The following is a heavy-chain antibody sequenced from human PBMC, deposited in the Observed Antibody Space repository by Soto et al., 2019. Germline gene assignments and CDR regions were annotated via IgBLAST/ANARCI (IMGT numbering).Heavy chain of an antibody. J-gene: IGHJ4*02. CDR3: AKAPVVPAAIHSLFDY. CDR1: GFTFSSYA. D-gene: IGHD2-2*01. V-gene: IGHV3-23*01. Sequence: GGSLRLSCAASGFTFSSYAMSWVRQAPGKGLEWVSAISGSGGSTYYADSVKGRFTISRDNSKNTLYLQMNSLRAEDTAVYYCAKAPVVPAAIHSLFDYWGQGTLVTVSS. CDR2: ISGSGGST.